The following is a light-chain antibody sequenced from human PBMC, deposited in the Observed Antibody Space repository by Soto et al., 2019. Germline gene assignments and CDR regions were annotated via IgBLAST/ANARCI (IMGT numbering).Light chain of an antibody. CDR2: GAS. V-gene: IGKV3-20*01. Sequence: EIVLTQSPGTLSLSPGERATLSCRASQSVSSSYLAWYQQKPGQAPRLLIYGASTRATGIPARFSGSGSGTEFTLTISSLQSEDFAVYYCQLYSRSPRQITFGQGTRLEIK. J-gene: IGKJ5*01. CDR1: QSVSSSY. CDR3: QLYSRSPRQIT.